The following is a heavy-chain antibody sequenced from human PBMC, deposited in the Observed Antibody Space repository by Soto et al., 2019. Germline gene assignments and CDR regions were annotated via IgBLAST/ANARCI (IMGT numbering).Heavy chain of an antibody. J-gene: IGHJ4*02. D-gene: IGHD3-22*01. CDR3: ARESVYYYDSSGYYMGVNYFDY. V-gene: IGHV3-21*01. Sequence: PGGSLRLSCAASGFTFSSYSMNWVRQAPGKGLEWVSSISSSSSYIYYADSVKGRFTISRDNAKNSLYLQMNSLRAEDTAVYYCARESVYYYDSSGYYMGVNYFDYWGQGTLVTVSS. CDR2: ISSSSSYI. CDR1: GFTFSSYS.